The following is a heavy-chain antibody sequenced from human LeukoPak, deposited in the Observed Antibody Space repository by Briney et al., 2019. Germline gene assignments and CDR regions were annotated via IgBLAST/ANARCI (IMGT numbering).Heavy chain of an antibody. D-gene: IGHD6-13*01. Sequence: SETLSLTCTVSGGSISSYYWSWIRQPAGKGLEWIGRIYTSGSTNYNPSLKSRVTMSVDTSKNQFSLRLSSVTAADTAVYYCARELSGVSSIAAAGIDYWGQGTLVTVSS. CDR1: GGSISSYY. V-gene: IGHV4-4*07. CDR2: IYTSGST. CDR3: ARELSGVSSIAAAGIDY. J-gene: IGHJ4*02.